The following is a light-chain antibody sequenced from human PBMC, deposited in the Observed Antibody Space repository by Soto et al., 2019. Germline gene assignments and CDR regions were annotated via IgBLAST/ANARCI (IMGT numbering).Light chain of an antibody. Sequence: DIQMTQSPSSLSASVGDRITITCQASQDISNYLNWYQQKPGKAPKLLIYDASNLETGVPSRFSGSGSGTDSTFTISSLQPEDIGTYYCQQYDNLPPYTFGQGTKLEIK. V-gene: IGKV1-33*01. CDR1: QDISNY. CDR3: QQYDNLPPYT. CDR2: DAS. J-gene: IGKJ2*01.